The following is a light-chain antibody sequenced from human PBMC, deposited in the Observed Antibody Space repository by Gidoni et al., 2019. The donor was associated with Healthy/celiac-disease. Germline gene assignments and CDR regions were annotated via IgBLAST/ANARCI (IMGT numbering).Light chain of an antibody. V-gene: IGLV1-40*01. J-gene: IGLJ3*02. CDR1: SSNIGAGYD. CDR2: GNS. CDR3: QSYDSSLSWV. Sequence: QSVLTQPPSVSGAPGQRVTISCTGSSSNIGAGYDVHWYQQLPGPAPKLLIHGNSNRPSGVPDRFSGSKSGTSASLAITGLQAEDEADYYCQSYDSSLSWVFGGGTKLTVL.